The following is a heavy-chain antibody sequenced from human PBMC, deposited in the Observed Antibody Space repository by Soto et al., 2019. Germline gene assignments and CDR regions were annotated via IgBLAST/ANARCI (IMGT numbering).Heavy chain of an antibody. Sequence: RGGSLRLSCAASGFTFSSYWRHWVRQAPGKGLVWVSRINSDGSSTSYADSVKGRFTISRDNAKNTLYLQMNSLRAEDTAVYYWARVKRFLEWLLPTNWFEPWGQGTLVTVSS. CDR1: GFTFSSYW. V-gene: IGHV3-74*01. CDR3: ARVKRFLEWLLPTNWFEP. CDR2: INSDGSST. J-gene: IGHJ5*02. D-gene: IGHD3-3*01.